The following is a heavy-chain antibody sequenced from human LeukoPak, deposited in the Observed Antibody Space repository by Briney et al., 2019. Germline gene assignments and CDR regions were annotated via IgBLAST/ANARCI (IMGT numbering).Heavy chain of an antibody. CDR1: GTFSRYW. V-gene: IGHV3-7*04. D-gene: IGHD6-13*01. J-gene: IGHJ4*02. Sequence: PGGSLRLSCAASGTFSRYWMSWVRQAPGKGLEWVANIKEDGSQKYYVDSVKGRFTISRDNAKNTLYLQMNSLRAEDTAVYYCAKEFPGIAAAGFDYWGQGTLVTVSS. CDR3: AKEFPGIAAAGFDY. CDR2: IKEDGSQK.